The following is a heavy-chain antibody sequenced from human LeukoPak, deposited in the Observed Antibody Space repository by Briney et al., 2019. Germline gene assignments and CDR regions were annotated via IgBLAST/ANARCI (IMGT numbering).Heavy chain of an antibody. CDR2: IFGSGGST. D-gene: IGHD6-19*01. Sequence: GGSLRLSCAASGFTFSSYAMYWVRQAPGKGLEWVSGIFGSGGSTHYADSVKGRFAISRDNSKNTVYLQMNSLRAEDTAVYYCAKTTTGYSSGRFPGRPVDYWGQGTLVTVSS. CDR1: GFTFSSYA. CDR3: AKTTTGYSSGRFPGRPVDY. J-gene: IGHJ4*02. V-gene: IGHV3-23*01.